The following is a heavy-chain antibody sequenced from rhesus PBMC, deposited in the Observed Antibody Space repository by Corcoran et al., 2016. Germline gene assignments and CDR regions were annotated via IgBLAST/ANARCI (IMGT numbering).Heavy chain of an antibody. CDR1: GYSINSGYG. CDR2: SGGSSVST. V-gene: IGHV4-127*01. CDR3: AKHPEYSHYEYRFNV. Sequence: QVQLQESGPGLVQPSETLSLTCAVSGYSINSGYGWSWIRQPPGKGLEWIGYSGGSSVSTPNNPSLKSLVTISTDTSTNQFPLRLSSVTAADPAVYYCAKHPEYSHYEYRFNVWGAGVLVTVSS. D-gene: IGHD4-23*01. J-gene: IGHJ5-1*01.